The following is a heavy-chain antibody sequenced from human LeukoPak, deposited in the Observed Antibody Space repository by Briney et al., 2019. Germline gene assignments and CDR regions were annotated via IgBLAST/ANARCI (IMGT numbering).Heavy chain of an antibody. CDR3: ARDLKRYSSGREMFYFDY. Sequence: GASVKVSCKASGYTFTGYYMHWVRQAPGQGLEWMGWINPNSGGTNHAQKFQGRVTMTRDTSISTAYMELSRLRSDDTAVYYCARDLKRYSSGREMFYFDYWGQGTLVTVSS. V-gene: IGHV1-2*02. J-gene: IGHJ4*02. CDR2: INPNSGGT. D-gene: IGHD6-19*01. CDR1: GYTFTGYY.